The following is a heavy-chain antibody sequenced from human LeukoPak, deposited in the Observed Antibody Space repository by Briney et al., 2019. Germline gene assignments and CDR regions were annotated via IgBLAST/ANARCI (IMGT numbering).Heavy chain of an antibody. D-gene: IGHD5-18*01. Sequence: SVKVSCKASGYTFTSYYMHWVRQAPGQGLEWMGRIIPILGIANYAQKFQGRVTITADKSTSTAYMELSSLRSEDTAVYYCARVDTAMVTAPDYWGQGTLVTVPS. V-gene: IGHV1-69*04. CDR3: ARVDTAMVTAPDY. J-gene: IGHJ4*02. CDR2: IIPILGIA. CDR1: GYTFTSYY.